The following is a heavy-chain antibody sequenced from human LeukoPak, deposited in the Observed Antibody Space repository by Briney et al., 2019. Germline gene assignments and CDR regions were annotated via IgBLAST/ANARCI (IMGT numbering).Heavy chain of an antibody. J-gene: IGHJ4*02. Sequence: PGGSLRLSCAASGFIFSSYAMSWVRQAPGKGLEWVSAISGSGGSTYYADSVKGRFTISRDNSKNTLYLQMNSLRAEDTAVYYCARGGRLLWFGGLFYYWGQGTLVTVSS. CDR3: ARGGRLLWFGGLFYY. D-gene: IGHD3-10*01. V-gene: IGHV3-23*01. CDR2: ISGSGGST. CDR1: GFIFSSYA.